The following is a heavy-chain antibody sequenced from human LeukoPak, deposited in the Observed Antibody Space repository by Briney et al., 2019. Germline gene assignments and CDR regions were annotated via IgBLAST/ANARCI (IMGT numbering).Heavy chain of an antibody. Sequence: PSETLSLTCTVSGGSISSGGYYWSWIRQPPGKGLEWIGYIYHSGSTYYNPSLKSRVTISVDRSKNQFSLKLSSVTAADTAVYYCARDRGSSSNGYFDYWGQGTLVTVSS. D-gene: IGHD6-6*01. V-gene: IGHV4-30-2*01. CDR1: GGSISSGGYY. CDR3: ARDRGSSSNGYFDY. CDR2: IYHSGST. J-gene: IGHJ4*02.